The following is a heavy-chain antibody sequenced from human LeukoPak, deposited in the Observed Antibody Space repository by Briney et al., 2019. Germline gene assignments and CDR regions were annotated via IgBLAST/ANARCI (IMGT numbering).Heavy chain of an antibody. CDR1: GDSVSGGTYY. D-gene: IGHD3-9*01. CDR2: IYYSGST. Sequence: SETLSLTCTVSGDSVSGGTYYWTWIRQPPGKGLEWIGYIYYSGSTNYNPSLKSRVTISVDTSKNQFSLKLSSVTAADTAVYYCARTIPYAFDIWGQGTMVTVSS. J-gene: IGHJ3*02. CDR3: ARTIPYAFDI. V-gene: IGHV4-61*01.